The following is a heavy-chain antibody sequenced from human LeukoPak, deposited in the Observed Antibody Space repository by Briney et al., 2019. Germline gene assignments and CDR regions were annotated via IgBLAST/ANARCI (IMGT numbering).Heavy chain of an antibody. CDR1: GFTFSSYA. J-gene: IGHJ4*02. CDR3: AKGYYDYVWGSYYFDY. Sequence: GGSLRLSCAASGFTFSSYAMSWVRQAPGKGLEWVSAISGSGGSTYYADSVKGRFTISRDNSRDTLYLQMNSLRAEDTAVYYCAKGYYDYVWGSYYFDYWSQGTLVTVSS. D-gene: IGHD3-16*01. CDR2: ISGSGGST. V-gene: IGHV3-23*01.